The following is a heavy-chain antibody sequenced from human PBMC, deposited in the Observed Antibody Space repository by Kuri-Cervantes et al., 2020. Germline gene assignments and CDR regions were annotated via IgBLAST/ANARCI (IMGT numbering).Heavy chain of an antibody. J-gene: IGHJ6*02. CDR3: AREWNYYGSGSYSGYYYGMDV. V-gene: IGHV3-30*14. D-gene: IGHD3-10*01. CDR1: GFTFSSYA. Sequence: LSLTCAASGFTFSSYAMHWVRQAPGKGLEWVAVISYDGSNKYYADSVTGRFTISRDNSKNTLYLQMNSLRAEDTAVYYCAREWNYYGSGSYSGYYYGMDVWGQGTTVTVSS. CDR2: ISYDGSNK.